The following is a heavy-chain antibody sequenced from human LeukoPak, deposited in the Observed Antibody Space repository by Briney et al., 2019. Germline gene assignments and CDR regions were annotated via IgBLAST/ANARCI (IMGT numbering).Heavy chain of an antibody. CDR3: ARDERLLSFLK. J-gene: IGHJ4*02. CDR2: ITGSGGST. CDR1: GFTFSNYG. D-gene: IGHD3-3*01. Sequence: GALRLSCAASGFTFSNYGLSWVRQAPGKGLEWVSGITGSGGSTYYADSVKGRFTISRHNSKNTLYLQMNSLRAEDTAIYYCARDERLLSFLKWGQGTLVTVSS. V-gene: IGHV3-23*01.